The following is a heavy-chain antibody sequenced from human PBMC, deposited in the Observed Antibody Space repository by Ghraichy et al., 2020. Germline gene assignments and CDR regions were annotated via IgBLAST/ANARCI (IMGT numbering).Heavy chain of an antibody. CDR3: ARDWEMAAPFDY. V-gene: IGHV1-2*02. CDR2: INPNSGGT. D-gene: IGHD5-24*01. Sequence: ASVKVSCKASGYTFTGYYMHWVRQAPGQGLEWMGWINPNSGGTNYAQKFQGRVTMTRDTSISTAYMELSRLRSDDTAVYYCARDWEMAAPFDYWGQGTLVTVSS. J-gene: IGHJ4*02. CDR1: GYTFTGYY.